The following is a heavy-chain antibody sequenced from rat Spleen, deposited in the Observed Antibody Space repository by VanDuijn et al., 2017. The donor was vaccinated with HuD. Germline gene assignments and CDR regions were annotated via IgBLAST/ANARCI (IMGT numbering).Heavy chain of an antibody. CDR1: GFSLTSNS. J-gene: IGHJ3*01. V-gene: IGHV2-1*01. Sequence: QVQLKESGPGLVQPSQTLSLTCTVSGFSLTSNSVSWVRQPPGKGLEWMGAIWSGGSTDYNSALKSRLSTSRDTAKSQVFLKMNSLQTEDTAIYFCTCPFRWFAYWGQGTLVTVSS. CDR2: IWSGGST. CDR3: TCPFRWFAY.